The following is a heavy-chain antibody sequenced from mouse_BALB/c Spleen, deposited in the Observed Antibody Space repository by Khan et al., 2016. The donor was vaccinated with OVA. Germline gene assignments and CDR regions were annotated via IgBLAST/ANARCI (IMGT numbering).Heavy chain of an antibody. CDR2: IWSDGST. CDR3: ARQPYYHYNIMDY. CDR1: GFSLTNYG. D-gene: IGHD2-10*01. V-gene: IGHV2-6-1*01. J-gene: IGHJ4*01. Sequence: QVQLKQSGPGLAAPSQRLSITCTISGFSLTNYGVHWIRQPPGKGLEWLVVIWSDGSTTYNSTLQSRLTITKDNSQSQVFLKMNGLQTDDTAIYFCARQPYYHYNIMDYWGQGTSVTVSS.